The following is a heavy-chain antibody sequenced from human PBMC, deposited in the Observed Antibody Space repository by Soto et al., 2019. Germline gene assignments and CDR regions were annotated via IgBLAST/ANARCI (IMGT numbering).Heavy chain of an antibody. Sequence: GASVKVSCKASGYTFTIYDINWVRQATGQGLGWMGWMNPNSGNTGYAQKFQGRVTMTRNTSISTAYMELSSLRSEDTAVYYCERGMDYSYYYYYMDVWGKGITVTVSS. CDR1: GYTFTIYD. J-gene: IGHJ6*03. V-gene: IGHV1-8*01. CDR3: ERGMDYSYYYYYMDV. CDR2: MNPNSGNT. D-gene: IGHD4-4*01.